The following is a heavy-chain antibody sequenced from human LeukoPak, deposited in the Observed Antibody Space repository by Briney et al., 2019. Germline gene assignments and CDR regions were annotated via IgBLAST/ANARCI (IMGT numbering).Heavy chain of an antibody. J-gene: IGHJ4*02. V-gene: IGHV3-21*01. D-gene: IGHD3-3*01. Sequence: GGSLRLSCAASGFTFSSYSMNWVRQAPGKGLEWVSSISSSSYIYYADSVKGRFTISRDNAKNSLYLQMNSLRAEDTAVYYCARDTTYYDFWSGYSDWGQGTLVTVSS. CDR1: GFTFSSYS. CDR2: ISSSSYI. CDR3: ARDTTYYDFWSGYSD.